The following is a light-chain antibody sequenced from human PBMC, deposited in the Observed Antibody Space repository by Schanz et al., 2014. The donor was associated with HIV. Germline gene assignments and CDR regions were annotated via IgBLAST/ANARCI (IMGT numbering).Light chain of an antibody. CDR1: SGHSSYA. J-gene: IGLJ2*01. CDR2: LNSDGSH. CDR3: QTWDTGTHVL. Sequence: QLVLTQSPSASASLGASVKLTCTLNSGHSSYAIAWHQQQPEKGPRYLMKLNSDGSHRKGDGIPDRFSGSSSGAERYLTISSLQSEDEADYYCQTWDTGTHVLFGGGTKLTVL. V-gene: IGLV4-69*01.